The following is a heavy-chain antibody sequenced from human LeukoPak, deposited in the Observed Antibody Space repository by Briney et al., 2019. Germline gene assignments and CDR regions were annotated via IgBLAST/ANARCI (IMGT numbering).Heavy chain of an antibody. J-gene: IGHJ4*02. D-gene: IGHD1-14*01. CDR2: INPNGGHT. V-gene: IGHV1-46*01. CDR1: GFTFTGYY. Sequence: ASVTVSCTTAGFTFTGYYMHWVRQAPGQGLEWMGMINPNGGHTDYAQNFQGRVTMTMDMSTSTVYMELSSLRSDDTAVFYCARSKDNRGYDVRHLDYWGQGTLVTVSS. CDR3: ARSKDNRGYDVRHLDY.